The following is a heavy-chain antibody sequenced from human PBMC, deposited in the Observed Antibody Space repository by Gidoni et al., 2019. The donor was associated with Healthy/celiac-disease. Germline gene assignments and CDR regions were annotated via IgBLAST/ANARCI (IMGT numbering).Heavy chain of an antibody. V-gene: IGHV5-51*01. J-gene: IGHJ5*02. CDR2: IYPGESDT. CDR3: ARTDVLGVPAVRYFDP. CDR1: VYTFTNYW. D-gene: IGHD2-2*01. Sequence: QLLQSGAAVNKPGESLKISCTVSVYTFTNYWIGRVRQMPGKGLEWMGVIYPGESDTRYGTSFQGQVTISADKSISIAYKQWSSLKASDTAMYYCARTDVLGVPAVRYFDPWGQGTLVIVSS.